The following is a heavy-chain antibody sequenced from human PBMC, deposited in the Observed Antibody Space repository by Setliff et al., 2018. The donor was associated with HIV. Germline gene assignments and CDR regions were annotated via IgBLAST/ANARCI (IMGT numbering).Heavy chain of an antibody. V-gene: IGHV3-9*01. J-gene: IGHJ3*02. Sequence: GGSLRLSCAASGFTFDDYAMHWVRQAPGKGLEWVSGISWNSGSIGYADSVKGRFTISRDNAKNSLYLQMNSLRAEDTALYYCAKDQIYSSGWFLSIFDIWGQGTMVTVSS. CDR1: GFTFDDYA. CDR3: AKDQIYSSGWFLSIFDI. CDR2: ISWNSGSI. D-gene: IGHD6-19*01.